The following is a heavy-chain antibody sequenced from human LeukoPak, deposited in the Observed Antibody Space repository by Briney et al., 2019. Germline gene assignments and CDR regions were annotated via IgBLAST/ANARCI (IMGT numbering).Heavy chain of an antibody. D-gene: IGHD3-9*01. CDR1: GGSFSGYY. Sequence: SETLSLTCAVYGGSFSGYYWSWIRQPPGKGLEWIGEINHSGSTNYNPSLKSRVTISVDTSKNQFSLKLNSVTPEDTAVYYCARTTYDILTGLVYYGMDVWGQGTTVTVSS. CDR3: ARTTYDILTGLVYYGMDV. V-gene: IGHV4-34*01. CDR2: INHSGST. J-gene: IGHJ6*02.